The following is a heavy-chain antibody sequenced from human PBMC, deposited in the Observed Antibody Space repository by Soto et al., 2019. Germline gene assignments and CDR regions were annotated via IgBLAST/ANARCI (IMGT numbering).Heavy chain of an antibody. J-gene: IGHJ6*02. CDR3: ARVGYDFWSGYYEGYGMDV. V-gene: IGHV4-30-4*01. Sequence: SETLSLTCTVSGGSISSGDYYWSWIRQPPGKGLEWIGYIYYSGSTYYNPSLKSRVTISVDTSKNQFSLKLSSVTAADTAVYYCARVGYDFWSGYYEGYGMDVWGQGTTVTVSS. D-gene: IGHD3-3*01. CDR1: GGSISSGDYY. CDR2: IYYSGST.